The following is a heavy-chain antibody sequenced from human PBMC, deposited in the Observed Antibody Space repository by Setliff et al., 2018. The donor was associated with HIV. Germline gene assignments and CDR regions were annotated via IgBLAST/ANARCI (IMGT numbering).Heavy chain of an antibody. J-gene: IGHJ4*02. CDR1: GFMFSNYA. D-gene: IGHD1-26*01. CDR2: IRGNGVDR. CDR3: ARDDGRSLFLDY. V-gene: IGHV3-23*01. Sequence: GGSLRLFCAVSGFMFSNYAMNWVRQGPGRELEWVSAIRGNGVDRFYTDSVRGRFTISRDNSKNTLYLQMSSLRADDTAIYYCARDDGRSLFLDYWGQGTLVTVSS.